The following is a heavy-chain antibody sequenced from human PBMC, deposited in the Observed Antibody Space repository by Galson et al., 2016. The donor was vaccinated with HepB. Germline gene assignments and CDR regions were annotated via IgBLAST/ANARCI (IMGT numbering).Heavy chain of an antibody. J-gene: IGHJ4*02. CDR3: ARDRGQYSAL. V-gene: IGHV1-69*06. CDR2: FITVFGTT. D-gene: IGHD2/OR15-2a*01. Sequence: SVKVSCKASADSFNSYIFTWVRQAPGQGLEWMGEFITVFGTTNYAQKFQGRITITADKSTSTVYLDLRSLTSNDTAVYFCARDRGQYSALWGQGILVTVSS. CDR1: ADSFNSYI.